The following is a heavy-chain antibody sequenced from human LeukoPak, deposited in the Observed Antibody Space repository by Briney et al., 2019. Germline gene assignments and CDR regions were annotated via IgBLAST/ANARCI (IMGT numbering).Heavy chain of an antibody. CDR1: GGSISSYY. CDR3: ARDRRSVVPAAITQGNNWFDP. Sequence: SETLSLTCTVSGGSISSYYWSWIRQPPGKGLEWIGYIYYSGSTNYNPSLKSRVTISVDTSKNQFSLKLSSVTAADTAVYYCARDRRSVVPAAITQGNNWFDPWGQGTLVTVSS. CDR2: IYYSGST. J-gene: IGHJ5*02. D-gene: IGHD2-2*01. V-gene: IGHV4-59*12.